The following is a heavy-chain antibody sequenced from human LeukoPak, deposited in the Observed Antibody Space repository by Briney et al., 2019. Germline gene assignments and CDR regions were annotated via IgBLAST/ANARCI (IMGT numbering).Heavy chain of an antibody. CDR2: INHSGST. D-gene: IGHD5-18*01. CDR3: ARVGYSYVINDWSRTGLGAYPTKYYYHMDV. CDR1: TFTFSSSA. Sequence: GSLRLSCAASTFTFSSSAMNWVRQPPGKGLEWIGEINHSGSTNYNPSLKSRVTISGDTSKNQFSLKLSSVTAADTAVYFCARVGYSYVINDWSRTGLGAYPTKYYYHMDVWGKGTTVTVSS. V-gene: IGHV4-34*01. J-gene: IGHJ6*03.